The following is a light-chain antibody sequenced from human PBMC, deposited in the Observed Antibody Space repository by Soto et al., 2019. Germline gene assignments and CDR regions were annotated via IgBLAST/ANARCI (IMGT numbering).Light chain of an antibody. Sequence: QSVLTQPPSVSGAPGQGVTISCTGDSSNIGAGYDVHWHRQLPGTAPQLLIYGSSNRPSGVPDRFSGSKSGTSASLAIIGLQAEDEGEYYCQSYDSSLSGVVFGGGTKLTVL. CDR1: SSNIGAGYD. V-gene: IGLV1-40*01. J-gene: IGLJ2*01. CDR3: QSYDSSLSGVV. CDR2: GSS.